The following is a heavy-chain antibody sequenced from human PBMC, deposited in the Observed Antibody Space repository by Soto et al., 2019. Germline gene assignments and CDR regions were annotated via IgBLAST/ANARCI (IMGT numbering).Heavy chain of an antibody. CDR1: GYTFTTYA. V-gene: IGHV1-18*01. J-gene: IGHJ5*02. Sequence: ASVKVSCKASGYTFTTYAINWVRQAPGQGLEWMGWISAYNGNTIYAQRLQGRVTMTTDTSTNTAYMELRSLRSDDTAVYYCAGDSVAARPGWSAPGGKGPLVTVPS. CDR2: ISAYNGNT. CDR3: AGDSVAARPGWSAP. D-gene: IGHD1-26*01.